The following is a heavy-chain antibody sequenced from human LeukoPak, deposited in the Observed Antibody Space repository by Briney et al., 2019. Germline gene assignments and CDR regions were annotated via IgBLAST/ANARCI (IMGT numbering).Heavy chain of an antibody. CDR1: GGSISSSSYY. D-gene: IGHD6-13*01. V-gene: IGHV4-39*01. CDR3: ARRSWSTSLDY. J-gene: IGHJ4*02. CDR2: IYYSGST. Sequence: PSETLSLTCTVSGGSISSSSYYWGWIRQPPGKGLEWIGSIYYSGSTYYNPSLKSRVTISVDTSKNQFSLKLSSVTAADTAVYYCARRSWSTSLDYWGQGTLVTVSS.